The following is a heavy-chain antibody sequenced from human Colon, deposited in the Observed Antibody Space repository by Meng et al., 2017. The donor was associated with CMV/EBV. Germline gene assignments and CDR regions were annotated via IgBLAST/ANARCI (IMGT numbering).Heavy chain of an antibody. V-gene: IGHV3-74*01. CDR1: GFTFSTYW. CDR2: INSAGST. J-gene: IGHJ4*02. D-gene: IGHD1-7*01. CDR3: TRANNWNFVDFDY. Sequence: GESLKISCAVSGFTFSTYWMHWVRQTPGKGLVWVSRINSAGSTAYADSVKGRFTISRDNAKNTLYLQMNSLRADDTAVYYCTRANNWNFVDFDYWGQGTLVTVSS.